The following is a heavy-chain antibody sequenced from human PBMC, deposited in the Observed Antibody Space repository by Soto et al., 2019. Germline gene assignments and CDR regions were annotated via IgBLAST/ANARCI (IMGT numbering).Heavy chain of an antibody. CDR3: ARDGLSSSTSFDY. J-gene: IGHJ4*02. CDR2: IYPDDSDA. Sequence: PGESLKISCQGSGYSFPDYWIGWVRQMPGKGLEWMGIIYPDDSDAKYSPYFQGQVTMSADKSINTAYLQWSSLKASYTAMYFCARDGLSSSTSFDYWGQGTLVTVSS. V-gene: IGHV5-51*01. D-gene: IGHD6-6*01. CDR1: GYSFPDYW.